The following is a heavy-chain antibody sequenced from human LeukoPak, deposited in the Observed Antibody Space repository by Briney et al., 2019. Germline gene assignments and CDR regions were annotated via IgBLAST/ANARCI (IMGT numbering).Heavy chain of an antibody. J-gene: IGHJ4*02. CDR2: ISSSSSYI. Sequence: GGSLRLSCAASGFTFSSYSMNWVRQAPGKGLEWVSSISSSSSYIYYADSVKGRFTISRDNAKNSLYLQMNSLRAEDTAVYYCAREDSGSYYVDYWGQGTLVTVSS. CDR3: AREDSGSYYVDY. V-gene: IGHV3-21*01. D-gene: IGHD1-26*01. CDR1: GFTFSSYS.